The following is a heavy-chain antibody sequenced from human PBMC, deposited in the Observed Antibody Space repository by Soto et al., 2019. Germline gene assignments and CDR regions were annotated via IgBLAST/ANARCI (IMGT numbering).Heavy chain of an antibody. CDR2: IKSKADGSTT. D-gene: IGHD5-18*01. CDR1: GITLSNAW. J-gene: IGHJ4*02. Sequence: EVQLVESGGGLVKPGGSLRLSCAASGITLSNAWMTWVRQAPGKGLEWVGRIKSKADGSTTEYGSPVKDRFIITRDDSKNPLDLQMHSLKTEDTAVYYCPPPRPGTHGYGYWGQGTLVTVSS. V-gene: IGHV3-15*01. CDR3: PPPRPGTHGYGY.